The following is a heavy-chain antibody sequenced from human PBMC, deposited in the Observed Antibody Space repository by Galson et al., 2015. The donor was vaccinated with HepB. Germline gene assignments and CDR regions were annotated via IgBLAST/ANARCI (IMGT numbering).Heavy chain of an antibody. Sequence: QSGAEVKKPGESLKISCKGSGYSFTSYWIGWVRQMPGKGLEWMGIIYPGDSDTRYSPSFQGQVTISADKSISTAYLQWSSLKASDTAMYYCARGGHYYGSGSYYRLFDYWGQGTLVTVSS. D-gene: IGHD3-10*01. CDR1: GYSFTSYW. CDR3: ARGGHYYGSGSYYRLFDY. V-gene: IGHV5-51*01. CDR2: IYPGDSDT. J-gene: IGHJ4*02.